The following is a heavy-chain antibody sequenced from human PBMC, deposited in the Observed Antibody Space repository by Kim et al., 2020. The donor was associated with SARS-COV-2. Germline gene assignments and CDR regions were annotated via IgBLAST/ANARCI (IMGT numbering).Heavy chain of an antibody. D-gene: IGHD3-22*01. CDR1: GYSISSGYY. CDR3: ARDLRITMIVVVQAAFD. J-gene: IGHJ3*02. V-gene: IGHV4-38-2*02. Sequence: SETLSLTCTVSGYSISSGYYWGWIRQPPGKGLEWIGSIYHSGSTYYNPSLKSRVTISVDTSKNQFSLKLSSVTAADTAGDYCARDLRITMIVVVQAAFD. CDR2: IYHSGST.